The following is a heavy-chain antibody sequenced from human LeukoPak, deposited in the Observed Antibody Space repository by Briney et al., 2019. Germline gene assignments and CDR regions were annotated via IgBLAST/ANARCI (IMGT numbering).Heavy chain of an antibody. CDR1: GYSISSGNY. CDR3: ARHESLTEEVDV. CDR2: IYYSGST. J-gene: IGHJ6*04. D-gene: IGHD3-16*01. Sequence: SETLSLTHGVSGYSISSGNYWGWIRQPPGKGLEWIGSIYYSGSTYYNPSLKSRVTISVDTSKNQFSLKLSSVTAADTAVYYCARHESLTEEVDVWGKGTTVTVSS. V-gene: IGHV4-38-2*01.